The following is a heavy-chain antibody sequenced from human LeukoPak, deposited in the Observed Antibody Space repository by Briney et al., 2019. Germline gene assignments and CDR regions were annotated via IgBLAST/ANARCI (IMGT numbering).Heavy chain of an antibody. J-gene: IGHJ4*02. CDR3: ARRGIAAPNVPIDY. CDR2: IYPGDSDT. CDR1: GYTFTSYW. V-gene: IGHV5-51*01. Sequence: KVSCKASGYTFTSYWIGWVRQMPGKGLEWMGIIYPGDSDTRYSPSFQGQVTISADKSISTAYLQWSSLKASDTAMYYCARRGIAAPNVPIDYWGQGTLVTVSS. D-gene: IGHD6-13*01.